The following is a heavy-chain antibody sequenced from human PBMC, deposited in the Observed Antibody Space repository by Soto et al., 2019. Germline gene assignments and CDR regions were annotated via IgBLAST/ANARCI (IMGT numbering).Heavy chain of an antibody. D-gene: IGHD3-16*01. J-gene: IGHJ6*02. CDR2: ISYDGSNK. CDR1: GFTFSSYA. V-gene: IGHV3-30-3*01. CDR3: ARGERLGTKITPRVRMDV. Sequence: GGSLRLSCAASGFTFSSYAMHWVRQAQGRGLEWVAVISYDGSNKYYADSVKGRFTISRDNSKNTLYLQMNSLRAEDTAVYYCARGERLGTKITPRVRMDVWGQGTTVTVSS.